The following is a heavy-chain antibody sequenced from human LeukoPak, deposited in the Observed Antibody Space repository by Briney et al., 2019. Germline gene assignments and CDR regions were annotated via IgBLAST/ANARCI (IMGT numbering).Heavy chain of an antibody. CDR2: ITGGGGST. J-gene: IGHJ4*02. Sequence: KTGGSLRLSCVASGFTFSSYAMSWVRQAPGKGLEWVSSITGGGGSTYYADSVKGRFTISRDNSKNTLYLQMNSLRAEDTAVYYCAKSSYYDSSGYYREYYFDYWGQGTLVTVSS. V-gene: IGHV3-23*01. CDR1: GFTFSSYA. D-gene: IGHD3-22*01. CDR3: AKSSYYDSSGYYREYYFDY.